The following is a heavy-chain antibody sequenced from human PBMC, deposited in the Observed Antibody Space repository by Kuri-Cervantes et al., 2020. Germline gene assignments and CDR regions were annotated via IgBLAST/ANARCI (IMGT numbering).Heavy chain of an antibody. D-gene: IGHD1-1*01. Sequence: GESLKISCAASGFTFSSYWMNWVRQAPGKGLEWVASIKQDGSEQYYVDSVKGRFTISRNNAKNSSYLQMNSLRAEDTAVYYCARGPWSRRQFDPWGQGTLVTVSS. CDR2: IKQDGSEQ. CDR3: ARGPWSRRQFDP. J-gene: IGHJ5*02. V-gene: IGHV3-7*01. CDR1: GFTFSSYW.